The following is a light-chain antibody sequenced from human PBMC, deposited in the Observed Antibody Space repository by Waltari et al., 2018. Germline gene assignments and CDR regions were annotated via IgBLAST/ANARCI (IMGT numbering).Light chain of an antibody. Sequence: QSALTQPASVSGSPGQSITISCTGTSSNVGFYNLVSWYQQHPDKAPKLLVYGVIERPSGVSSRFSCSKSGHTASLTISGLQAEDEADYYCCSYAGRNIWVFGGGTKVTVL. CDR3: CSYAGRNIWV. CDR2: GVI. V-gene: IGLV2-23*02. J-gene: IGLJ3*02. CDR1: SSNVGFYNL.